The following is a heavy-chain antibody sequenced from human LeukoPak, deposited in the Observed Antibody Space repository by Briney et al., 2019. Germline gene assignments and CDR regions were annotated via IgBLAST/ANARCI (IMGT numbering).Heavy chain of an antibody. CDR2: IKSKINDRIT. CDR1: GLSFSNAW. V-gene: IGHV3-15*01. Sequence: GGSLRLSCAASGLSFSNAWMGWVSQPPGKGLEWVGCIKSKINDRITDYAAPVKGRFTISRDDSKNTLYLQVNSLKTEDTAVYNCATENYGAYNYWGQGNLVTVS. J-gene: IGHJ4*02. D-gene: IGHD4-17*01. CDR3: ATENYGAYNY.